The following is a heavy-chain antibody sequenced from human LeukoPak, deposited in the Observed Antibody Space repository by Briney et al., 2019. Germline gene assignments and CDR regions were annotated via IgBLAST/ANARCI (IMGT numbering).Heavy chain of an antibody. Sequence: GGSLRLSCAASGFTFSSYNMNWVRQAPGKGLEWVSSITSDSSYVFYADSVKGRFTISRDNAENSLYLQMNSLRTEDTALYYCAKGGYYGSGSYPLGYWGQGTLVTVSS. J-gene: IGHJ4*02. D-gene: IGHD3-10*01. CDR2: ITSDSSYV. CDR1: GFTFSSYN. V-gene: IGHV3-21*04. CDR3: AKGGYYGSGSYPLGY.